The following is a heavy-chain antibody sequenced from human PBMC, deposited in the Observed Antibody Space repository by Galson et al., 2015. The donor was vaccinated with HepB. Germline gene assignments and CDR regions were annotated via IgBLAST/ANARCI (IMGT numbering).Heavy chain of an antibody. CDR3: ARKLAVAGNAYYYYYGMDV. J-gene: IGHJ6*04. Sequence: SVKVSCKASGYKFTSYYMHWVRQAPGQGLEWMGIINPSGGSTDYAQKFQGRVTITADKSTSTAYMELSSLRSEDTAVYYCARKLAVAGNAYYYYYGMDVWGKGTTVTVSS. CDR2: INPSGGST. CDR1: GYKFTSYY. V-gene: IGHV1-46*01. D-gene: IGHD6-19*01.